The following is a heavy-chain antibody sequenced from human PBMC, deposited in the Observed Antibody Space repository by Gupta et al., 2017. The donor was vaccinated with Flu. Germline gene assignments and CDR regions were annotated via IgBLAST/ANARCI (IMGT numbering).Heavy chain of an antibody. CDR3: ASLGGGNPGVDY. V-gene: IGHV1-69*01. CDR1: GGTSRSYA. Sequence: QVQLVPSGAEVKMTGSSVKLSCKASGGTSRSYAISWVRPAPGQGLEWMGGIIPRFGTANYAQKFQGRVTITADESTSTAYMGLSSLRSEDTAVYYCASLGGGNPGVDYWGQGTLVTVSS. CDR2: IIPRFGTA. J-gene: IGHJ4*02. D-gene: IGHD2-15*01.